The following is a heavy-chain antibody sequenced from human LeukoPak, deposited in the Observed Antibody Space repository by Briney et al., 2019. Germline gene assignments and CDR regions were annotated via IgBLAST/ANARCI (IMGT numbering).Heavy chain of an antibody. D-gene: IGHD3-3*01. V-gene: IGHV3-21*01. CDR2: ISSSSMYI. J-gene: IGHJ2*01. CDR3: ARDYDFWSFIGYFDL. Sequence: GGSLRLSCAASGFTFSSYSMNWVRRAPAKGLEWVSSISSSSMYIYYADAVKGRFTISRDNAKNSLYLQMNSLRAEDTAVYYCARDYDFWSFIGYFDLWGRGTLVTVSS. CDR1: GFTFSSYS.